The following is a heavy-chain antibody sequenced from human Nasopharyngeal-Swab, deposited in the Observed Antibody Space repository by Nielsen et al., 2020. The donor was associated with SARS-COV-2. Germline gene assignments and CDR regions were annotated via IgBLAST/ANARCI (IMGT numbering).Heavy chain of an antibody. J-gene: IGHJ6*03. CDR1: GFTFSGYV. CDR2: ISGSGGST. D-gene: IGHD3-16*02. Sequence: GESLKISCAASGFTFSGYVMSWVRQAPGKGLEWVSGISGSGGSTYYADSVKGRFTISRDNSKNTLYLQMNSLRAEDTAVYYCARLRSYYYYMDVWGKGTTVTVSS. CDR3: ARLRSYYYYMDV. V-gene: IGHV3-23*01.